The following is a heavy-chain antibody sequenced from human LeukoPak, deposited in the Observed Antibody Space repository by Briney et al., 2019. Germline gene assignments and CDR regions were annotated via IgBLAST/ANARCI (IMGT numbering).Heavy chain of an antibody. CDR2: IYYSGST. CDR3: ARDVPMVRGDRNDY. D-gene: IGHD3-10*01. V-gene: IGHV4-30-4*07. CDR1: GGSISSGGYS. Sequence: SETLSLTCAVSGGSISSGGYSWSWIRQPPGKGLEWIGYIYYSGSTYYNPSLKSRVTISVDTSKNQFSLKLSSVTAADTAVYYCARDVPMVRGDRNDYWGQGTLVTVSS. J-gene: IGHJ4*02.